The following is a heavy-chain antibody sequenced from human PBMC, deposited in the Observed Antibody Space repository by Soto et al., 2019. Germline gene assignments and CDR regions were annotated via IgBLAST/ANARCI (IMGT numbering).Heavy chain of an antibody. V-gene: IGHV4-34*01. J-gene: IGHJ6*02. CDR3: AARPGFGELRYYYYGMDV. Sequence: PSETLSLTCAVYGGSFSGYCWSWVRQRQGKGLGRVGEINHSGSTNYNPSLTSRVTLSVVTFKNHFSLKPSSVTAAATAVYYCAARPGFGELRYYYYGMDVWGQGTTVTVSS. CDR1: GGSFSGYC. D-gene: IGHD3-10*01. CDR2: INHSGST.